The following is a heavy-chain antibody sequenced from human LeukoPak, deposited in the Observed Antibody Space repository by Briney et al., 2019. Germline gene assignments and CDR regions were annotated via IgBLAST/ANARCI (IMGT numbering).Heavy chain of an antibody. D-gene: IGHD4-17*01. CDR3: ARTGSTVTMLYPFDH. CDR1: GGPIRVYY. CDR2: IYYSGST. J-gene: IGHJ4*02. V-gene: IGHV4-59*01. Sequence: PSETLSLTCTVSGGPIRVYYWSCTRQPPGKGLQWIGYIYYSGSTNYNPSLKSRVSISVDTSKNQFSLKLSSVTAADTAVYYCARTGSTVTMLYPFDHWGQGTLVTVSS.